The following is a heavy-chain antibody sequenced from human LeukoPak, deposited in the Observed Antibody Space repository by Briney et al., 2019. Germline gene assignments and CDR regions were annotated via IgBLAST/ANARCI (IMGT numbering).Heavy chain of an antibody. CDR1: GFTFSSYA. Sequence: PGGSLRLSCAASGFTFSSYAMNWVRQAPGKGLEWVSTISGGGLSTYYADSVKGRFTISRDNSKSTLYLQMTSLRAEDTAAYYCAKAQSGYTSFDYWGQGTLVTVSS. D-gene: IGHD5-18*01. V-gene: IGHV3-23*01. CDR3: AKAQSGYTSFDY. J-gene: IGHJ4*02. CDR2: ISGGGLST.